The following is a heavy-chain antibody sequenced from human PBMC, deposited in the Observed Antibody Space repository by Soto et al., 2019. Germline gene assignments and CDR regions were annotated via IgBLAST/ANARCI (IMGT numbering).Heavy chain of an antibody. CDR2: ISAYNGNT. Sequence: ASVKVSCKASGYTFTSYGISWVRQAPGQGLEWMGWISAYNGNTNYAQKLQGRVTMTTDTSTSTAYMELRSLRSDDTAVYYCARDRRGPLYHSSSSDYYYYGMDVWGQGTTVTVSS. D-gene: IGHD6-6*01. CDR1: GYTFTSYG. CDR3: ARDRRGPLYHSSSSDYYYYGMDV. V-gene: IGHV1-18*01. J-gene: IGHJ6*02.